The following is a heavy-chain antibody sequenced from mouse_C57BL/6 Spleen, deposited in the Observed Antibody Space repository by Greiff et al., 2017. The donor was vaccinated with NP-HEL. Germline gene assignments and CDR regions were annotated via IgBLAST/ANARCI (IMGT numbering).Heavy chain of an antibody. CDR2: IYPGDGDT. J-gene: IGHJ4*01. CDR1: GYAFSSSW. V-gene: IGHV1-82*01. CDR3: ARGYYGSSSYYAMDY. Sequence: VQLQQSGPELVQPGASVKISCKASGYAFSSSWMNWVKQRPGKGLEWIGRIYPGDGDTNYNGKFKGKATLTADKSSSTAYMQLSSLTSEDSAVYFCARGYYGSSSYYAMDYWGQGTSVTVSS. D-gene: IGHD1-1*01.